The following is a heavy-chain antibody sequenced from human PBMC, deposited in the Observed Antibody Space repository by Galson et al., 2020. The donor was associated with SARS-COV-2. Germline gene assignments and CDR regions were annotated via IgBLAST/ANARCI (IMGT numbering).Heavy chain of an antibody. Sequence: GGSLRLSCAASGFSFTSYSMTWVRQPPGKGLDWISYISFRESPIYYAASVSGRFTVSRDSAKNSVYLQMDSLRAEDTALYYCARVQRLAGDALDVWGQGTLVTVSS. CDR2: ISFRESPI. D-gene: IGHD6-25*01. J-gene: IGHJ3*01. CDR3: ARVQRLAGDALDV. V-gene: IGHV3-48*01. CDR1: GFSFTSYS.